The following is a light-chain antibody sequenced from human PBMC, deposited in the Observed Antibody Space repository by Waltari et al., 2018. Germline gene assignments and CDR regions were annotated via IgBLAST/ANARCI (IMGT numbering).Light chain of an antibody. J-gene: IGKJ4*01. Sequence: ETVLTQSPGTLSLSPGERATLSCRASQSVSSSYLAWYQQKPGQAPRLLIYGASSRATGIPDRFSGSGAGTEFTLTISRLEPADFAVYYYQLFANSPPLTFGGGTKVEIK. CDR1: QSVSSSY. CDR3: QLFANSPPLT. CDR2: GAS. V-gene: IGKV3-20*01.